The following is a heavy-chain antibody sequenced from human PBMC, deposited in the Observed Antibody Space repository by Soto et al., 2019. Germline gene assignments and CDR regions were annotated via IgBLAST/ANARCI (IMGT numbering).Heavy chain of an antibody. J-gene: IGHJ6*02. Sequence: ASVKVSCKASGYTFTIYGIDWVRQAPGQGLEWMGWISPDNGNTNYAQKLQGRVTMTTDTSTSTAYMELRSLRSDDTAVYYCARALGYSGYAGMDVWGQGTTVTVSS. CDR2: ISPDNGNT. CDR1: GYTFTIYG. V-gene: IGHV1-18*01. CDR3: ARALGYSGYAGMDV. D-gene: IGHD5-12*01.